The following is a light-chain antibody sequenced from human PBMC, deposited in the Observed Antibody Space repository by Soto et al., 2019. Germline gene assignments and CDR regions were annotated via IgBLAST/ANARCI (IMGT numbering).Light chain of an antibody. CDR2: EGS. CDR3: CSYAGSSISYV. J-gene: IGLJ1*01. V-gene: IGLV2-23*01. CDR1: SSDVGSYNL. Sequence: QYALTQPASVSGSPGQSITISCTGTSSDVGSYNLVSWYQQHPGKAPKLMIYEGSKRPSGVSNRFSGSKSGNTASLTISGLQAEDEADYYCCSYAGSSISYVFGTGTKLTVL.